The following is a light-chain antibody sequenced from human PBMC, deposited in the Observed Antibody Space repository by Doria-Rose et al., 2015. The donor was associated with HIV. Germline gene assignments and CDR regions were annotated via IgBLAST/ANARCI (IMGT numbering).Light chain of an antibody. CDR3: HQYGTSWT. V-gene: IGKV3-20*01. CDR2: DGS. Sequence: EIVLTQSPGTLSLSPGERATLSCRASQSFSSTYLVWYQQKPGQARSLLIYDGSTRATGIPDRFSASGSGTDFTLTIHRLEPEDFALYYCHQYGTSWTFGQGTKVEI. CDR1: QSFSSTY. J-gene: IGKJ1*01.